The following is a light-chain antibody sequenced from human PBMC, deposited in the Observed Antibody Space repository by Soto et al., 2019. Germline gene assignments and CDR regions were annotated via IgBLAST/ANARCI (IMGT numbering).Light chain of an antibody. Sequence: QSVLTQSPSVSGAPGQRITVSCTGSRSNIGAGYDVHWYQQLPGTAPKLLISGNNNRPSGVPDRFSGSKSGTSASLAITGLQVEDEADYYCQSYDTSLSGWVFGGGTKLTVL. CDR2: GNN. J-gene: IGLJ3*02. V-gene: IGLV1-40*01. CDR3: QSYDTSLSGWV. CDR1: RSNIGAGYD.